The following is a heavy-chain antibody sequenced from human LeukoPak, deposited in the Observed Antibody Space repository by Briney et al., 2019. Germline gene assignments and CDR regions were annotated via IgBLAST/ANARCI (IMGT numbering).Heavy chain of an antibody. CDR1: GFTVSSNY. D-gene: IGHD6-13*01. Sequence: GGSLRLSCAASGFTVSSNYMSWVRQAPGKGLEWVSVIYSGGSTYYADSVKRRFTISRDNSKNTLYLQMNSLRAEDTAVYYCARDLDSSSWGAWFDPWGQGTLVTVSS. CDR2: IYSGGST. J-gene: IGHJ5*02. V-gene: IGHV3-66*01. CDR3: ARDLDSSSWGAWFDP.